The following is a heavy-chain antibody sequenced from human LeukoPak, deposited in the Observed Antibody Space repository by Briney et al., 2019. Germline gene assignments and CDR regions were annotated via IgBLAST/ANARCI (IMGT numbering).Heavy chain of an antibody. Sequence: SVKVSCKASGGTFSSYAISWVRQAPGQGLEWMGGIIPIFGTANYAQKFQGRVTITTDESTSTAYMELSGLRSEDTAVYYCAKSNSNYLGPPGTYYYYYMDVWGKGTTVTVSS. CDR1: GGTFSSYA. D-gene: IGHD4-11*01. CDR2: IIPIFGTA. J-gene: IGHJ6*03. CDR3: AKSNSNYLGPPGTYYYYYMDV. V-gene: IGHV1-69*05.